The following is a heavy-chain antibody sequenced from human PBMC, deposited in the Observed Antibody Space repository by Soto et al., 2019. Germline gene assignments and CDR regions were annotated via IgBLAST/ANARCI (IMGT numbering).Heavy chain of an antibody. CDR3: ALGYCTNGVCSMLDAFDI. J-gene: IGHJ3*02. Sequence: ASVKVSCKASGYTFTSYGISWVRQAPGQGLEWMGWISAYNGNTNYAQKLQGRVTMTTDTSTSTAYMELRSLRSDDTAVYYCALGYCTNGVCSMLDAFDIWGQGTVVTVSS. V-gene: IGHV1-18*01. CDR1: GYTFTSYG. CDR2: ISAYNGNT. D-gene: IGHD2-8*01.